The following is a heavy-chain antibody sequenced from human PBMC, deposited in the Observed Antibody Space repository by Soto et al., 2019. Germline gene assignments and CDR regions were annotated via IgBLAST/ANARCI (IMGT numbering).Heavy chain of an antibody. CDR2: IYPGDSDT. J-gene: IGHJ6*02. CDR1: GYSFTSYW. D-gene: IGHD5-18*01. Sequence: PGESLKISCKGSGYSFTSYWIGWVRQMPGKGLERMGIIYPGDSDTRYSPSFQRQVTISADMSISTAYLQWSSLKASDSAMYYCARTESGYSYGFADVWGQWTTVTVSS. CDR3: ARTESGYSYGFADV. V-gene: IGHV5-51*01.